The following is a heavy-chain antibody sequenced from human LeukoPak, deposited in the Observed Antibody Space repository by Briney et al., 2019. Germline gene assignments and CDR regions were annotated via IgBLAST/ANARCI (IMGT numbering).Heavy chain of an antibody. J-gene: IGHJ3*02. CDR1: GFTFSSYG. V-gene: IGHV3-30*02. CDR2: IRYDGSNK. Sequence: GGSLRLSCAASGFTFSSYGMHWVRQAPGKGLEWVAFIRYDGSNKYYADSVKGRFTISRDNSKNTLFLQMDSLRPEDTAVYYCARDPPRGSDFWSGSAFDIWGQGTMVTVSS. CDR3: ARDPPRGSDFWSGSAFDI. D-gene: IGHD3-3*01.